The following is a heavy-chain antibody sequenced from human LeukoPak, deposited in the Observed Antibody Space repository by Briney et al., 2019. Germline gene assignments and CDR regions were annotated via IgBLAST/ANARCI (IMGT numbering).Heavy chain of an antibody. CDR1: GFTFSSYA. J-gene: IGHJ4*02. Sequence: QAGGSLRLSCAASGFTFSSYAMSWVRQSPGKGLEWVSAISGGGGSTYYADSVKGRFTISRDNSKNTLYLQMNSLRAEDTAVYYCAKFYDIPTGYFDCWGQGTLVTVSS. CDR2: ISGGGGST. V-gene: IGHV3-23*01. CDR3: AKFYDIPTGYFDC. D-gene: IGHD3-9*01.